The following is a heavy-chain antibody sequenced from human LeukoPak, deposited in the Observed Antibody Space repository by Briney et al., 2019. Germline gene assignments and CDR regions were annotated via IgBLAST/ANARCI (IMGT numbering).Heavy chain of an antibody. D-gene: IGHD3-3*01. CDR1: GGSFSGYY. CDR3: ARGVPDPPTYYDFWSGYYNRWFAP. V-gene: IGHV4-34*01. J-gene: IGHJ5*02. Sequence: PSETLSLTCAVYGGSFSGYYWSWIRQPPGQGLEWIGEINHSGSTNYNPSLTSRVTISVDTSTNQFSLKLSSVTAADTAVYYCARGVPDPPTYYDFWSGYYNRWFAPWGQGTLVTVSS. CDR2: INHSGST.